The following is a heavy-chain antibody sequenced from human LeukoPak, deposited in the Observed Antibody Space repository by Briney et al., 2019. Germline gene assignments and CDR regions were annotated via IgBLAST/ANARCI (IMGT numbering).Heavy chain of an antibody. V-gene: IGHV4-34*01. CDR2: INHSGST. D-gene: IGHD6-13*01. CDR1: GGSFSGYY. CDR3: ARGGVAAAGYSRY. J-gene: IGHJ4*02. Sequence: PSETLSLTCAVYGGSFSGYYWSWIRQPPGKGLEWIGEINHSGSTNYSPSLKSRVTISVDTSKNQFSLKLSSVTAADTAVYYCARGGVAAAGYSRYWGQGTLVTVSS.